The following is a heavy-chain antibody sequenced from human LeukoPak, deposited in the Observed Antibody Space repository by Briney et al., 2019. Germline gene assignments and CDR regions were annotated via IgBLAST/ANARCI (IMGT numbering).Heavy chain of an antibody. Sequence: SETLSLTCTVSGGSISSYYWSWIRQPPGKGLEWIGYIYYSGSTNYNPSLKSRVTISVLTSKNRFSLKLSSVTAADTAVYYCARQAVAGRTFDYWGQGTLVTVSS. J-gene: IGHJ4*02. D-gene: IGHD6-19*01. CDR2: IYYSGST. CDR3: ARQAVAGRTFDY. V-gene: IGHV4-59*08. CDR1: GGSISSYY.